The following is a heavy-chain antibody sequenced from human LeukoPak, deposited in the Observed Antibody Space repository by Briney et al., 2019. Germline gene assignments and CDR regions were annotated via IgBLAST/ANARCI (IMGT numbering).Heavy chain of an antibody. CDR2: IYYSGST. V-gene: IGHV4-39*07. CDR1: GGSISSSSYY. D-gene: IGHD3-22*01. Sequence: SETLSLTCTVSGGSISSSSYYWGWIRQPPGKGLEWIGSIYYSGSTYYNPSLKSRVTISVDTSKNQFSLKLSFVTAADTAVYYCARDRKLTYYYDSSGYYSGGILDYWGQGTLVTVSS. CDR3: ARDRKLTYYYDSSGYYSGGILDY. J-gene: IGHJ4*02.